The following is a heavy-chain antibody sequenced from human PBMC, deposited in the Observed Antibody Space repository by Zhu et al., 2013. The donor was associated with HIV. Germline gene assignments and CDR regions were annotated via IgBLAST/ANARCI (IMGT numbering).Heavy chain of an antibody. CDR1: GGSFSGYY. J-gene: IGHJ4*02. CDR3: ARGVRIAAAQGLLKMDY. D-gene: IGHD6-13*01. CDR2: INHSGST. Sequence: QVQLQQWGAGLLKPSETLSLTCAVYGGSFSGYYWSWIRQPPGKGLEWIGEINHSGSTNYNPSLKSRVTISVDTSKNQFSLKLSSVTAADTAVYYCARGVRIAAAQGLLKMDYWGQGTLVTVSS. V-gene: IGHV4-34*01.